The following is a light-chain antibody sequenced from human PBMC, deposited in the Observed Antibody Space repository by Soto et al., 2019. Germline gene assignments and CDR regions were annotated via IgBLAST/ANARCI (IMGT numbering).Light chain of an antibody. CDR1: SSDVGGYNY. V-gene: IGLV2-14*01. CDR2: DVS. CDR3: SSYTSSSTLV. Sequence: QSALTQPASVSGSPGQSITLSCTGTSSDVGGYNYVSWYQQHPGKAPKLMIYDVSNRPSGVSNRFSGSKSGNTASLTISGLQAEDEADYYCSSYTSSSTLVFGGGTKLTV. J-gene: IGLJ3*02.